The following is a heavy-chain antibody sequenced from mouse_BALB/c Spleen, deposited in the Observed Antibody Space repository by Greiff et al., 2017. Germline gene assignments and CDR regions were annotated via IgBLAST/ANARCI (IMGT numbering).Heavy chain of an antibody. Sequence: EVQRVESGPELVKPGASMKISCKASGYSFTGYTMNWVKQSHGKSLEWIGGINPNNGGTSYNQKFKGKATLTVDKSSSTAYMELRSLTSEDSAVYYCARRSLYYGSSYRYFDVWGAGTTVTVSS. D-gene: IGHD1-1*01. V-gene: IGHV1-18*01. CDR2: INPNNGGT. CDR3: ARRSLYYGSSYRYFDV. CDR1: GYSFTGYT. J-gene: IGHJ1*01.